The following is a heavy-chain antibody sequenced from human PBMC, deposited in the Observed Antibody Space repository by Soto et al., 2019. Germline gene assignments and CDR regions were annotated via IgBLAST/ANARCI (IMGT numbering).Heavy chain of an antibody. V-gene: IGHV4-59*01. CDR2: IYKSGTT. CDR1: GGSISDYY. Sequence: QVQLQESGPGLVKPSETLSLTCSVSGGSISDYYWCWIRQPPGRGLEWIGYIYKSGTTNYNPSRRSRVSIATATSKNSLARKSSSVTAAATAVYGCARDENGSPHFDYWGQGTLVTVSS. CDR3: ARDENGSPHFDY. J-gene: IGHJ4*02. D-gene: IGHD1-26*01.